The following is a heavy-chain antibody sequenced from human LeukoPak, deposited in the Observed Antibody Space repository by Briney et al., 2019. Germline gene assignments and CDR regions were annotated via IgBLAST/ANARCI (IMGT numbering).Heavy chain of an antibody. CDR2: NSGGSS. Sequence: GGSLRLSCAASGFTFSTYGVYWVRQAPGKGLEWVSSNSGGSSYYADSVKGRFTISRDNSKNTLYLQMGSLRAEDMAVYYCARGPIVVVPGASDYWGQGTLVTVSS. CDR1: GFTFSTYG. D-gene: IGHD2-2*01. V-gene: IGHV3-23*01. CDR3: ARGPIVVVPGASDY. J-gene: IGHJ4*02.